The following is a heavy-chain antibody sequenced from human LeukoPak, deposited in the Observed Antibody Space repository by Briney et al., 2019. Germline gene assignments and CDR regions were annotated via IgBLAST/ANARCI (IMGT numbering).Heavy chain of an antibody. J-gene: IGHJ4*02. CDR1: GLTFSDYY. CDR3: VRAVSVSSYYFDC. V-gene: IGHV3-11*05. D-gene: IGHD5/OR15-5a*01. CDR2: ISSSSSYT. Sequence: KAGGSLRLSCAASGLTFSDYYMSWIRQAPGKGLEWISYISSSSSYTNYVDSVKGRFTISRDNAKNSRYLQMNSLRAEDTAVYYCVRAVSVSSYYFDCWGQGTLVTVSS.